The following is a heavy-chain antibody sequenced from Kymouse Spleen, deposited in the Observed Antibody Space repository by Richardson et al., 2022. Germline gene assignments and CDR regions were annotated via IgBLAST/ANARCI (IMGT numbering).Heavy chain of an antibody. Sequence: EVQLVESGGGLVQPGGSLRLSCAASGFTFSSYWMSWVRQAPGKGLEWVANIKQDGSEKYYVDSVKGRFTISRDNAKNSLYLQMNSLRAEDTAVYYCARDGDSSGWYVFDYWGQGTLVTVSS. CDR3: ARDGDSSGWYVFDY. CDR1: GFTFSSYW. CDR2: IKQDGSEK. V-gene: IGHV3-7*01. J-gene: IGHJ4*02. D-gene: IGHD6-19*01.